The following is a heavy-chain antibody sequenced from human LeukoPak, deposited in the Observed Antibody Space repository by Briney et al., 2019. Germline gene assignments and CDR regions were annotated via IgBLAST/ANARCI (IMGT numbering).Heavy chain of an antibody. CDR1: GFTFSSHW. CDR3: ASGDLHGGAYDVHY. Sequence: RPGGSLRLSCAASGFTFSSHWMHWVGQPPGKGLVWVSRISGDDSNTGYADSVKGRFTISRDNAKNTLYLQMNSLRAEDTAVYYCASGDLHGGAYDVHYWGQGTLLTVFS. CDR2: ISGDDSNT. J-gene: IGHJ4*02. V-gene: IGHV3-74*01. D-gene: IGHD3-16*01.